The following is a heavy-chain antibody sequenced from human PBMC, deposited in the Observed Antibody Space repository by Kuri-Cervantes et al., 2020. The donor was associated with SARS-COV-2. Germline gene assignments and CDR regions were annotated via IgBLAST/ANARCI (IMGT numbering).Heavy chain of an antibody. CDR3: ARPLYYYDSSGYPGSVVAFDI. Sequence: GESLKISCKGAGYSFTSYWIGWVRQMPGKGLEWMGIIYPDDSDTRYSPSFQGQVTISADKSISTAYLQWSSLKASDTAMYYCARPLYYYDSSGYPGSVVAFDIWGQGTMVTVSS. CDR1: GYSFTSYW. CDR2: IYPDDSDT. D-gene: IGHD3-22*01. J-gene: IGHJ3*02. V-gene: IGHV5-51*01.